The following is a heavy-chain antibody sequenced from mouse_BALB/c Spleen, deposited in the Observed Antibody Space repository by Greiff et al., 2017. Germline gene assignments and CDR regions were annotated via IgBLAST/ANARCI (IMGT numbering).Heavy chain of an antibody. CDR2: ILPGSGST. CDR3: ARWGGYDARDYFDY. V-gene: IGHV1-9*01. CDR1: GYTFSSYW. D-gene: IGHD2-14*01. Sequence: VQLQQSGAELMKPGASVKISCKATGYTFSSYWIEWVKQRPGHGLEWIGEILPGSGSTNYNEKFKGKATFTADTSSNTAYMQLSSLTSEDSAVYYCARWGGYDARDYFDYWGQATTLTVSS. J-gene: IGHJ2*01.